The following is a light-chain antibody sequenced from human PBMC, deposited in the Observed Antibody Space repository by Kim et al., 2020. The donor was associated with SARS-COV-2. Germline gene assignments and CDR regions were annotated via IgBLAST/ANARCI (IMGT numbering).Light chain of an antibody. CDR2: AAS. V-gene: IGKV1-16*02. Sequence: ASGDDRVTITCRSSQGISNYLAWFKQTPGKAPTSLIYAASSLQREVPSKFSGSGSGTDFTLTINSLQPEDFATYYCQQYRSYPLTFGGGTKVDI. CDR1: QGISNY. CDR3: QQYRSYPLT. J-gene: IGKJ4*02.